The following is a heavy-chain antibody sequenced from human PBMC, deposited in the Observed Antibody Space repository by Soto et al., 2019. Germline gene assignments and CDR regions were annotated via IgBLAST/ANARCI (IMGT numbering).Heavy chain of an antibody. CDR2: IGTAGDP. CDR3: ARGGATGGWDYYYGMDV. J-gene: IGHJ6*02. Sequence: EVQLVESGGGLVQPGGSLRLSCAASGFTFSSYDMHWVRQATGKGLEWVSAIGTAGDPYYPGSVKGRFTISRENAKNSLYLQRNSLRAGDTAVYYCARGGATGGWDYYYGMDVWGQGTTVTVSS. V-gene: IGHV3-13*05. CDR1: GFTFSSYD. D-gene: IGHD1-26*01.